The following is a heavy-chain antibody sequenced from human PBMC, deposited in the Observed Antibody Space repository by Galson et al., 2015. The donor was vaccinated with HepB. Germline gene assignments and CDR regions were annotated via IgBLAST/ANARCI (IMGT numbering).Heavy chain of an antibody. J-gene: IGHJ4*02. CDR3: AKDHIARSYLFDL. CDR1: GFTFSNYA. V-gene: IGHV3-23*01. CDR2: IGSSGVTT. D-gene: IGHD3-16*02. Sequence: SLRLSCAASGFTFSNYAMSWVRQAPGKGLEWVSGIGSSGVTTYYTDSVKGRFSISRDNSKSTLYLQMYSLRAEDTAVYYCAKDHIARSYLFDLWGQGILVTVSS.